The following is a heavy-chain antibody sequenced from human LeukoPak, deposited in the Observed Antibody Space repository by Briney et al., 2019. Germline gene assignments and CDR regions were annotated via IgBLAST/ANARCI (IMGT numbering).Heavy chain of an antibody. D-gene: IGHD3-10*01. Sequence: GGSLRLSCAASGFTFSSYAMSWVRQAPGKGLEWVSLINDSGGNTYYADSVKGRFTISRDNSKDTLFLQMSSLRAEDTAVYYCAKTSAGIRGGYFDYWGQGTLVTVSS. J-gene: IGHJ4*02. V-gene: IGHV3-23*01. CDR3: AKTSAGIRGGYFDY. CDR2: INDSGGNT. CDR1: GFTFSSYA.